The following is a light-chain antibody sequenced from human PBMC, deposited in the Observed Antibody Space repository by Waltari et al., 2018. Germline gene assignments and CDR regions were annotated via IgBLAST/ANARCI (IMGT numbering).Light chain of an antibody. J-gene: IGKJ2*01. V-gene: IGKV2-30*02. CDR3: MQGALWPLYT. CDR1: QSLVHSDGNTY. CDR2: KVS. Sequence: DVVMTQSPLTLPVTLGQPASISCRSSQSLVHSDGNTYLNWFQQRPGQSPRRLLYKVSNRDSGVPDRFSGIGSGTDFTLKISRVEAEDVGVYYCMQGALWPLYTFGQGTRLEIK.